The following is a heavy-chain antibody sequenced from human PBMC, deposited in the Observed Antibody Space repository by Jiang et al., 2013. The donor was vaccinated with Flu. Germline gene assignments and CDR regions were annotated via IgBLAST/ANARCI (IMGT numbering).Heavy chain of an antibody. D-gene: IGHD3-10*01. Sequence: GSGLVKPSETLSLTCTVSGGSISSYYWSWIRQPPGKGLEWIGYIYYSGSTNYNPSLKSRVTISVDTSKNQFSLKLSSVTAADTAVYYCARLDYYGSETIDYWGQGTLVTVSS. V-gene: IGHV4-59*08. CDR3: ARLDYYGSETIDY. CDR1: GGSISSYY. J-gene: IGHJ4*02. CDR2: IYYSGST.